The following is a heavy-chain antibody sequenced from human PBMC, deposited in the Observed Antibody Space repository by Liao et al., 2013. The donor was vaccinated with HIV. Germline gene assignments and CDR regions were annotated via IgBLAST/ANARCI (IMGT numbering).Heavy chain of an antibody. D-gene: IGHD2-2*01. Sequence: QVQLQQWGAGLVKPSETLSLTCTVSGGSINSYYWSWLRQSAGKGLEWIGRIHPTGNTNYNPSLKSRVTISVDSSTNRFSLLLTSVTAADTAVYYCARGTDFDYWGLGTQVIVSS. CDR1: GGSINSYY. V-gene: IGHV4-4*07. CDR2: IHPTGNT. CDR3: ARGTDFDY. J-gene: IGHJ4*02.